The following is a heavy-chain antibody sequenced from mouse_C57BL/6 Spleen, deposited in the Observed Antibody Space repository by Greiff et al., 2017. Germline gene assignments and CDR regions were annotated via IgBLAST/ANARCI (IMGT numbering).Heavy chain of an antibody. CDR2: IYPRSGNT. V-gene: IGHV1-81*01. CDR1: GYTFTSYG. D-gene: IGHD2-1*01. Sequence: QVQLQQSGAELARPGASVKLSCKASGYTFTSYGISWVKQRTGQGLEWIGEIYPRSGNTYYNEKFKGKATLTADKSSSTAYMELRRLTSEDSAVSFCARGGHGNYWYFDVWGTGTTVTVSS. CDR3: ARGGHGNYWYFDV. J-gene: IGHJ1*03.